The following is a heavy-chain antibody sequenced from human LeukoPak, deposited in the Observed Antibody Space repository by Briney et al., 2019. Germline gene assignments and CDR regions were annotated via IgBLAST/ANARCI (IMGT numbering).Heavy chain of an antibody. Sequence: PSETLSLTCSVSGDSITRLYWAWIRQPAGKRLEWIGRIYASGSTNYNPSLKSRVTMSLDTSKNQFFLNVTSVTAADTAMYYCARDFRIFCGDYCGTGAFNVWGQGTMVTVSS. CDR1: GDSITRLY. V-gene: IGHV4-4*07. CDR2: IYASGST. CDR3: ARDFRIFCGDYCGTGAFNV. J-gene: IGHJ3*01. D-gene: IGHD2-21*02.